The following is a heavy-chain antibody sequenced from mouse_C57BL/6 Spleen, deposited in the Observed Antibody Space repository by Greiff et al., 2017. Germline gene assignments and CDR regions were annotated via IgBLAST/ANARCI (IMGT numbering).Heavy chain of an antibody. CDR1: GFTFSDYG. Sequence: EVKLVESGGGLVKPGGSLKLSCAASGFTFSDYGMHWVRQAPEKGLEWVAYISSGSSTIYYADTVKGRFTISRDNAKNTLFLQMTSLRSEDTAMYYCARPGYGSAMDYWGQGTSVTVSS. V-gene: IGHV5-17*01. CDR2: ISSGSSTI. D-gene: IGHD1-1*01. CDR3: ARPGYGSAMDY. J-gene: IGHJ4*01.